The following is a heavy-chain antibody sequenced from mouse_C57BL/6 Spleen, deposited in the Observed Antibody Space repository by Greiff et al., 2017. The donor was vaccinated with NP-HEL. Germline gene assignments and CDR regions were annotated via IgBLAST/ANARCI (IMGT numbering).Heavy chain of an antibody. V-gene: IGHV1-52*01. CDR2: IDPSDSET. Sequence: VQLQQPGAELVRPGSSVKLSCKASGYTFTSYWMHWVKQRPIQGLEWIGNIDPSDSETHYNQKFKDKATLTVDKSSSTAYMQLSSLTSEDSAVYYCARGPSYGSSLYYAMDYWGQGTSVTVSS. D-gene: IGHD1-1*01. J-gene: IGHJ4*01. CDR3: ARGPSYGSSLYYAMDY. CDR1: GYTFTSYW.